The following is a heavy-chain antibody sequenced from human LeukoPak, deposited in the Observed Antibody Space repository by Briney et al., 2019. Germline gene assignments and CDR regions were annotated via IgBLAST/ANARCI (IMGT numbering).Heavy chain of an antibody. CDR1: GGSISSYY. J-gene: IGHJ4*02. V-gene: IGHV4-59*01. CDR3: VRGTPYYYDSSGYYLYYFDY. CDR2: IYYSGST. Sequence: PSETLSLTCTVSGGSISSYYWSWIRQPPGKGLQWIGYIYYSGSTNHNPSLKSRVTISVDTSKNQFSLKLSSVTAADTAVYYCVRGTPYYYDSSGYYLYYFDYWGQGTLVTVSS. D-gene: IGHD3-22*01.